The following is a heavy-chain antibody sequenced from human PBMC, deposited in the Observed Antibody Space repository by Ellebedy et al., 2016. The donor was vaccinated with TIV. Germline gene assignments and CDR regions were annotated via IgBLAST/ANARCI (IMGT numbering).Heavy chain of an antibody. D-gene: IGHD2-21*01. CDR2: IYPGDSDT. Sequence: GGSLRLSXKGSGYSFTSYWIGWVRQMPGKGLEWMGIIYPGDSDTRYSPSFQGQVTISADKSISTAYLQWSSLKASDTAMYYCARPSLYCGGDCYIRDDWYFDLWGRGTLVTVSS. J-gene: IGHJ2*01. CDR1: GYSFTSYW. V-gene: IGHV5-51*01. CDR3: ARPSLYCGGDCYIRDDWYFDL.